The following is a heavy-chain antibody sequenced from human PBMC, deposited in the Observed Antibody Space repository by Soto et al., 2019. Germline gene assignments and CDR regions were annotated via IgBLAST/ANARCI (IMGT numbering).Heavy chain of an antibody. CDR1: GYTFTSYA. D-gene: IGHD3-10*01. CDR3: AGGWCGEFVYYFDY. V-gene: IGHV1-18*01. CDR2: ISAYNGNT. Sequence: QVQLVQSGAEVRKPGASVKVSCKASGYTFTSYAISWVRQAPGQGLEWMGWISAYNGNTNYAQKLQGRVTMTTDTXTSTAYVELRGLRADDTAVYYCAGGWCGEFVYYFDYWGQGTLVTVSS. J-gene: IGHJ4*02.